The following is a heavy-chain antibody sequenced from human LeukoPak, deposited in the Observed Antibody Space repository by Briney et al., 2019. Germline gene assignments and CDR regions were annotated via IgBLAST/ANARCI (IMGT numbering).Heavy chain of an antibody. D-gene: IGHD3-22*01. CDR1: GGSFSGYY. V-gene: IGHV4-34*01. J-gene: IGHJ4*02. CDR2: INDSGST. Sequence: SETLSLTCAVYGGSFSGYYWTWIRQPPGKGLEWIGEINDSGSTNYNPSLKSRVTISVDTSKNQFSLKLSSVTAADTAVYYCASSGYYYDSSGYPLGYWGQGTLVTVSS. CDR3: ASSGYYYDSSGYPLGY.